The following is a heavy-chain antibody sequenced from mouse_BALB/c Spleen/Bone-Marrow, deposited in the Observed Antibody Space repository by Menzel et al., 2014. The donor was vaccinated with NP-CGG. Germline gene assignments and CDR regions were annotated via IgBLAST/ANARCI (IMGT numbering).Heavy chain of an antibody. CDR2: ISCYNGAT. CDR3: AREITATYFDV. CDR1: GYSFTGYY. V-gene: IGHV1S34*01. J-gene: IGHJ1*01. Sequence: LVKTGTSVKISCKASGYSFTGYYIHWVKQTHGKSLEWIGYISCYNGATSYNQKFKGKATFTVDTSSTTAYIQFNSLTSEDSAVYYCAREITATYFDVLGAGTTVTVAS. D-gene: IGHD1-2*01.